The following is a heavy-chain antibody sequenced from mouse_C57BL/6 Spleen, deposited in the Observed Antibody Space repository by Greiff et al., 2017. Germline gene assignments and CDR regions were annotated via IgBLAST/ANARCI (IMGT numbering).Heavy chain of an antibody. V-gene: IGHV5-17*01. D-gene: IGHD2-14*01. CDR2: ISSGSSTI. J-gene: IGHJ4*01. CDR1: GFTFSDYG. CDR3: ARVNRGYAMDY. Sequence: EVKLMESGGGLVKPGGSLKLSCAASGFTFSDYGMHWVRQGPEKGLEWVAYISSGSSTIYYADTVKGRFTISRDNAKNTLYLQMTSLRSEDTAMYYCARVNRGYAMDYWGQGTSVTVSS.